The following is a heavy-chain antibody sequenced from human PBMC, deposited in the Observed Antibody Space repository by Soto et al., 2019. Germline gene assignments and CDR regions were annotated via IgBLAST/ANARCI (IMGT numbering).Heavy chain of an antibody. CDR3: ARGITMVRGVIPRPYFDY. V-gene: IGHV4-34*01. Sequence: SETLSLTCAVYGGSFSGYYWSWIRQPPGKELEWIGEINHSGSANYNPSLKSRVTISVDTSKNQFSLKLSSVTAADTAVYYCARGITMVRGVIPRPYFDYWGQGTLVTVSS. D-gene: IGHD3-10*01. CDR1: GGSFSGYY. J-gene: IGHJ4*02. CDR2: INHSGSA.